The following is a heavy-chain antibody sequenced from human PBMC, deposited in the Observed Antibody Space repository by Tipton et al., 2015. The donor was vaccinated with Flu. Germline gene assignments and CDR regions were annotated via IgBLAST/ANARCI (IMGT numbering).Heavy chain of an antibody. D-gene: IGHD6-19*01. V-gene: IGHV4-38-2*02. CDR3: AKVIPELVAGLDH. J-gene: IGHJ4*02. Sequence: TLSLTCSVSGYSIASDYYWGWIRQPPGKGLEWIGNLYHTGSTYYNPSLRSRVTILVDRSKNQFSLRLTSVTAADTAVYYCAKVIPELVAGLDHWGQGTLVTVSS. CDR2: LYHTGST. CDR1: GYSIASDYY.